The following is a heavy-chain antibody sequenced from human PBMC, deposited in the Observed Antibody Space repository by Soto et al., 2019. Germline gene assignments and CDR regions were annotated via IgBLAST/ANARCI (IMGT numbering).Heavy chain of an antibody. D-gene: IGHD6-13*01. J-gene: IGHJ6*02. CDR3: AREQGSYSSRGRYYSVMDV. Sequence: QVQLVESGGGVVQPGRSLRLSCAASGFTFSSYAMHWVRQAPGKGLEWVAVISYDGSDTNYADSVKGRFTISRDNSPTTLYLQMNSLRAEDTDVYYCAREQGSYSSRGRYYSVMDVWGQGTTVTVSS. V-gene: IGHV3-30-3*01. CDR1: GFTFSSYA. CDR2: ISYDGSDT.